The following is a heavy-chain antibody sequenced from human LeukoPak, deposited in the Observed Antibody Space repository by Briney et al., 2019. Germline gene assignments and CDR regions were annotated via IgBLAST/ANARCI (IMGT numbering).Heavy chain of an antibody. D-gene: IGHD3-16*01. CDR2: INPDGSGK. CDR3: ARDRGGY. J-gene: IGHJ4*02. Sequence: PGGTLRLSCAASGFTFGNFWMGWVRQAPGKGLEWVANINPDGSGKYYVDFVKGRFTISGDNAKNSLYLQMNSLRAEDTAFYYCARDRGGYWGQGTLVTVSS. V-gene: IGHV3-7*05. CDR1: GFTFGNFW.